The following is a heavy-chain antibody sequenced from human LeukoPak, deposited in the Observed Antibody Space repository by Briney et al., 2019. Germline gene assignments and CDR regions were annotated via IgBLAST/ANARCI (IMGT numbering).Heavy chain of an antibody. J-gene: IGHJ5*02. Sequence: GGSLRLSCAASGFTFSSYSMSWVRQAPGKGLEWVSSISSCSSYIYYADSVKGRFTISRDNAKNSLYLQMNSLRAEDTAVYYCARDPSSGWYLKGWFDPWGQGTLVTVSS. D-gene: IGHD6-19*01. CDR3: ARDPSSGWYLKGWFDP. CDR2: ISSCSSYI. V-gene: IGHV3-21*01. CDR1: GFTFSSYS.